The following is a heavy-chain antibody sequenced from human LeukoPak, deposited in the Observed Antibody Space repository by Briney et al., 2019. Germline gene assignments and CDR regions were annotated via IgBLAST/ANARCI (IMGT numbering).Heavy chain of an antibody. D-gene: IGHD1-7*01. CDR2: ISSSSSTI. CDR3: ARAPYKLELPGVDY. J-gene: IGHJ4*02. Sequence: GGSLRLSCAASGFTFSSYSMNWVRQAPGKGLEWVSYISSSSSTIYYADSVKGRFTISRDNAKNSLYLQMNSLRAEDTAVYYCARAPYKLELPGVDYWGQGTLVTVSS. V-gene: IGHV3-48*01. CDR1: GFTFSSYS.